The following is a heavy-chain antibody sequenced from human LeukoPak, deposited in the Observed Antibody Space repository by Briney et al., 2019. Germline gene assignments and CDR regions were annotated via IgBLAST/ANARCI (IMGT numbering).Heavy chain of an antibody. CDR3: ATRYCTNGVCQVQAFDI. V-gene: IGHV1-69*05. J-gene: IGHJ3*02. CDR2: IIPIFGTA. CDR1: GYTFTSYA. D-gene: IGHD2-8*01. Sequence: ASVKVSCKASGYTFTSYAISWVRQAPGQGLEWMGGIIPIFGTANYAQKFQGRVTTTTDESTSTAYMELSSLRSEDTAVYYCATRYCTNGVCQVQAFDIWGQGTMVTVSS.